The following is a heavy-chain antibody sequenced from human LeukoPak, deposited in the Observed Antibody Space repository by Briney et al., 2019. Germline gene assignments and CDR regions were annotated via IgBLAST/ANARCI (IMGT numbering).Heavy chain of an antibody. Sequence: HTGGSLRLSCAASGFTFSNYGMHWVRQAPGKGLEWAAVISYDGSKKYYEDSVKGRFTISRDNSKNMVYLQMNSLRAEDTAVYYCAKFYYASGSATASVDIWGQGTMVTVSS. V-gene: IGHV3-30*18. CDR3: AKFYYASGSATASVDI. D-gene: IGHD3-10*01. CDR1: GFTFSNYG. CDR2: ISYDGSKK. J-gene: IGHJ3*02.